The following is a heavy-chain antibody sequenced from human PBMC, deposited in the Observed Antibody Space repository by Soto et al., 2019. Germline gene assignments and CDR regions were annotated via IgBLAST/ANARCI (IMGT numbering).Heavy chain of an antibody. Sequence: GGSLRLSCAASGFTFSSFSMNWVRQAPGKGLEWVSSISSSSSYIYYADSVKGRFTISRDNAKNSLYLQMNSLRAEDTAVYYCARDPPFTMIVGTAVQGTFDIWGQGTMVTVSS. CDR2: ISSSSSYI. CDR1: GFTFSSFS. D-gene: IGHD3-22*01. V-gene: IGHV3-21*01. CDR3: ARDPPFTMIVGTAVQGTFDI. J-gene: IGHJ3*02.